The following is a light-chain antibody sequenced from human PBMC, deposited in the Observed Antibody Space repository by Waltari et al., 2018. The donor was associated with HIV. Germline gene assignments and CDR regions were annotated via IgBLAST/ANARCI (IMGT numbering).Light chain of an antibody. V-gene: IGKV1-5*03. CDR1: QSISNY. CDR2: RAA. CDR3: QQYKINWM. Sequence: DIQMTQSPSTLSASIGDRVTITCPVTQSISNYLAWYQQKPGKVPKLLIYRAASLESGVPSRFSGSGSGTEFTLTISSLQPDDFATYYCQQYKINWMFGQGTKVEIK. J-gene: IGKJ1*01.